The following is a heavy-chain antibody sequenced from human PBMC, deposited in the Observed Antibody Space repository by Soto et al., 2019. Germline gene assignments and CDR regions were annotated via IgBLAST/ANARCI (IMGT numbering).Heavy chain of an antibody. CDR2: ISGSGGST. CDR3: AKVEGYSSGWYGGLGAFDI. Sequence: GGSLRLSCAASGFTFSSYAMSWVRQAPGTGLEWVSAISGSGGSTYYADSVKGRFTISRDNSKNTLYLQMNSLRAEDTAVYYCAKVEGYSSGWYGGLGAFDIGGQGTMVTVSS. V-gene: IGHV3-23*01. D-gene: IGHD6-19*01. J-gene: IGHJ3*02. CDR1: GFTFSSYA.